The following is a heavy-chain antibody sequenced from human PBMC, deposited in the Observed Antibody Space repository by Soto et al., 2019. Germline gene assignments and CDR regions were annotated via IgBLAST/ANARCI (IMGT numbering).Heavy chain of an antibody. Sequence: SVKVSCKASGFTFTSSAVQWVRQARGQRLEWIGWIVVGSGNTNYAQKFQERVTITRDMSTSTAYMELSSLRSEDTAVYYCAASYYYDSCGYWRSYYCYGIGVWGKGTTATGPS. CDR1: GFTFTSSA. CDR3: AASYYYDSCGYWRSYYCYGIGV. CDR2: IVVGSGNT. J-gene: IGHJ6*04. D-gene: IGHD3-22*01. V-gene: IGHV1-58*01.